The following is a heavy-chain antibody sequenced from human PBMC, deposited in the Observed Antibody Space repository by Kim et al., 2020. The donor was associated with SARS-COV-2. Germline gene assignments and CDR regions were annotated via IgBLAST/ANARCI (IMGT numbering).Heavy chain of an antibody. CDR1: GFTFSSNE. Sequence: GGSLRLSCAASGFTFSSNEMNWVRQAPGKGLEWISSISSGSSYILDANTVKGTFSMYSYNAKNHLHLKINSLKDEDADDYYCTTLVLSAHFSDFDHW. CDR2: ISSGSSYI. J-gene: IGHJ4*01. D-gene: IGHD2-15*01. V-gene: IGHV3-21*03. CDR3: TTLVLSAHFSDFDH.